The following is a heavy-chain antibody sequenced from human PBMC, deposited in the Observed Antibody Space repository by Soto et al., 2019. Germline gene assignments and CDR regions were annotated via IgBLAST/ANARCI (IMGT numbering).Heavy chain of an antibody. CDR2: IYYSGST. D-gene: IGHD3-3*01. J-gene: IGHJ5*02. CDR1: GGSINSYY. CDR3: ARVEARITIFGVVILAPFDP. V-gene: IGHV4-59*12. Sequence: SETLSLTCSVSGGSINSYYWSWIRQPPGKGLEWVGYIYYSGSTNYNPSLKSRVTISVDTSKNQFSLKLSSVTAADTAVYYCARVEARITIFGVVILAPFDPWGQGTLVTVSS.